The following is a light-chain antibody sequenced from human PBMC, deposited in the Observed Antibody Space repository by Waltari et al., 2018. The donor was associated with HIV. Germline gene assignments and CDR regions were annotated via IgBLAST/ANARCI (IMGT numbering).Light chain of an antibody. CDR3: ATWDDLLSGRV. CDR2: RSA. J-gene: IGLJ3*02. CDR1: SGNIGSKS. Sequence: QSVLTQPSSASGTPGLRVTMSCSGTSGNIGSKSVYWYQQFPGTAPKLIIFRSAGRPSGVPDRFSGSKSGTAATLSISGLRAEDEGIYYCATWDDLLSGRVFGGGTKLSVL. V-gene: IGLV1-47*01.